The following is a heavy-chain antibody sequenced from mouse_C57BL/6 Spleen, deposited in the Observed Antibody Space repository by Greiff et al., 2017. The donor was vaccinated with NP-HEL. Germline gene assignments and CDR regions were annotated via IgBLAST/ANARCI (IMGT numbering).Heavy chain of an antibody. D-gene: IGHD2-4*01. J-gene: IGHJ3*01. Sequence: EVQLQQSGPELVKPGASVKISCKASGYTFTDYYMNWVKQSHGKSLEWIGDINPNNGGTSYNQKFKGKATLTVDKSSSTAYMELRSLTSEDSAVYYCAREGDYEENWFAYWGQGTLVTVSA. V-gene: IGHV1-26*01. CDR2: INPNNGGT. CDR3: AREGDYEENWFAY. CDR1: GYTFTDYY.